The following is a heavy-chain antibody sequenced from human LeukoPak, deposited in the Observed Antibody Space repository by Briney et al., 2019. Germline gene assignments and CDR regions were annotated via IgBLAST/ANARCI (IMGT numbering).Heavy chain of an antibody. CDR1: GFTFSSYW. CDR2: IKQDGSEK. CDR3: MRDYYDSSGYYYGGGAFDI. Sequence: GGSLRLSCAASGFTFSSYWMSWVRQAPGKGLEWVANIKQDGSEKYYVDSVKGRFTISRDNAKNSLYLQMNSLRAEDTAVYYCMRDYYDSSGYYYGGGAFDIWGQGTMVTVSS. V-gene: IGHV3-7*01. D-gene: IGHD3-22*01. J-gene: IGHJ3*02.